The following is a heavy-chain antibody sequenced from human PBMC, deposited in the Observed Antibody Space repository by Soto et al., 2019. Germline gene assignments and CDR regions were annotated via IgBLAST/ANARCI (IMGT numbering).Heavy chain of an antibody. CDR1: GYTFTGYY. CDR3: ARAGYSSSAAFDY. Sequence: ASVKVSCKASGYTFTGYYMHWVRQAPGQGLEWMGWINPNSGGTNYAQKFQGWVTMTRDTSISTAYMELSRLRSDDTAVYYCARAGYSSSAAFDYWGQGTLVTVSS. CDR2: INPNSGGT. V-gene: IGHV1-2*04. D-gene: IGHD6-6*01. J-gene: IGHJ4*02.